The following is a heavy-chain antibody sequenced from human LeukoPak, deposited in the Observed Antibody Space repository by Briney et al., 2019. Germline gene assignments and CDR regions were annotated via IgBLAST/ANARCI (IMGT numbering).Heavy chain of an antibody. CDR1: GFTFSSYA. CDR3: VKDPFYGGNPLYYFDY. V-gene: IGHV3-64D*06. D-gene: IGHD4-23*01. J-gene: IGHJ4*02. CDR2: ITGDGGRT. Sequence: GGSLRLSCSASGFTFSSYAMHWVRRAPGKGLECVSDITGDGGRTYYAGSVKGRFTISRDNSKNTLYLQMNSLRAEDTAVYYCVKDPFYGGNPLYYFDYWGQGTLVTVSS.